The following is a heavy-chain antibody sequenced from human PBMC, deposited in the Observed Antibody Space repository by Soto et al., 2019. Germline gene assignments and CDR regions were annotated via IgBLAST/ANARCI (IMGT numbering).Heavy chain of an antibody. Sequence: ASVKVYCKASGYTFTSYGISWVRQAPGQGLGWMGWISAYNGNTNYAQKLQGRVTMTTDTSTSTAYMELRSLRSDDTAVYYCARDLPITYYYDSSGYYYGRDYWGPG. CDR2: ISAYNGNT. D-gene: IGHD3-22*01. CDR1: GYTFTSYG. CDR3: ARDLPITYYYDSSGYYYGRDY. J-gene: IGHJ4*02. V-gene: IGHV1-18*01.